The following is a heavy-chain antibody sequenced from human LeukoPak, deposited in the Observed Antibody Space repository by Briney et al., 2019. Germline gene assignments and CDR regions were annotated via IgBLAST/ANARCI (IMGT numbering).Heavy chain of an antibody. CDR1: GFAFSSYV. V-gene: IGHV3-23*01. D-gene: IGHD4-23*01. Sequence: GGSLRLSCAASGFAFSSYVMTWVRQAPGKGLEWVSAIRESGSNTYYADSVKGRFTISRDNAKNTLYLQMNSLRAEDQAVYYRAKDSYSGIFDYWGQGPLVTVSS. CDR3: AKDSYSGIFDY. CDR2: IRESGSNT. J-gene: IGHJ4*02.